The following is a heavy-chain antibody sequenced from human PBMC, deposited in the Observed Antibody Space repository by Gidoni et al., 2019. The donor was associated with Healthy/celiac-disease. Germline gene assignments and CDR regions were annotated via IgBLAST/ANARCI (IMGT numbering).Heavy chain of an antibody. D-gene: IGHD3-22*01. J-gene: IGHJ5*02. Sequence: QITLTQSGPTLVKPTQTLTLTRTFSGLSLSTRGVGVGWIRQPPGKALEWLALIYWNDDKRYSPSLKSRLTITKDTSKNQVVLTITNMDPVDTATYYCAHSFDYYNSSGYYWFDPWGQGTLVTVSS. CDR1: GLSLSTRGVG. CDR2: IYWNDDK. V-gene: IGHV2-5*01. CDR3: AHSFDYYNSSGYYWFDP.